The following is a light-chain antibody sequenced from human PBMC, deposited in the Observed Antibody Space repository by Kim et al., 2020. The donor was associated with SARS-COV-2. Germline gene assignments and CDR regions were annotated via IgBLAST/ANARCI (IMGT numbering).Light chain of an antibody. V-gene: IGLV3-19*01. Sequence: LVQTVRITCQGDSLRSYYASWYQQKPGQAPVLVIYGKNNRPSGIPDRFSGSSSGNTASLTITGAQAEDEADYYCNSRDSSGNLYVFGTGTKVTVL. CDR2: GKN. CDR3: NSRDSSGNLYV. J-gene: IGLJ1*01. CDR1: SLRSYY.